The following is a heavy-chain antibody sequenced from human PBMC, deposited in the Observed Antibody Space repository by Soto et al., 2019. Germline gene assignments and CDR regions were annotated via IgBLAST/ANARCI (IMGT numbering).Heavy chain of an antibody. V-gene: IGHV1-18*01. D-gene: IGHD4-17*01. J-gene: IGHJ6*03. CDR1: GYTFTSYG. Sequence: ASVKVSCKASGYTFTSYGISWVRQAPGQGLEWMGWISAYNGNTNYAQKLQGRVTMTTDTSTSTAYMELRSLRSDDTAVYYCARRIDYGDYGDYYMDVWGKGTTVTVSS. CDR2: ISAYNGNT. CDR3: ARRIDYGDYGDYYMDV.